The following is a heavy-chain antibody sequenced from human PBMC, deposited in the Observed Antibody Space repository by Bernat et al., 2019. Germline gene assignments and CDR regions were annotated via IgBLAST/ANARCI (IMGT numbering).Heavy chain of an antibody. CDR3: AKDKAVDDAFDI. D-gene: IGHD6-19*01. V-gene: IGHV3-23*04. Sequence: EVQLVESGGGLVQPGGFLRLSCAASGFTFSNYAMTWVRQTPGTALEWVSTTAASGGGTLYADSVKGRYTISRDNARNTLYLQLNSLRAEDTAIYYCAKDKAVDDAFDIWGQGTMVTVAS. CDR1: GFTFSNYA. CDR2: TAASGGGT. J-gene: IGHJ3*02.